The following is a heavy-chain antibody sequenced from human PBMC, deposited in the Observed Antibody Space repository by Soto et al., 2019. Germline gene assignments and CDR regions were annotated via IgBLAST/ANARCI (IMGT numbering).Heavy chain of an antibody. D-gene: IGHD2-21*01. CDR1: GYDLTSYG. CDR2: ISAYNGKR. CDR3: ARGCIVASIHDAFEI. J-gene: IGHJ3*02. Sequence: QGQLLQSGDEVKKPGASVRISCRASGYDLTSYGISWVRQAPGQGLEWVSWISAYNGKRDTAQKFQGRVTMTLDTSTDTAHMELGDLTSADTAVYYCARGCIVASIHDAFEIWGQGTMVGVSS. V-gene: IGHV1-18*01.